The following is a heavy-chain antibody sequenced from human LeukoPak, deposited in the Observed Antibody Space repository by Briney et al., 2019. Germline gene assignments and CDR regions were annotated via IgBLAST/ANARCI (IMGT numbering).Heavy chain of an antibody. CDR3: ARHDGRH. V-gene: IGHV4-39*01. CDR1: GGSISSSSYY. CDR2: IYYSGST. J-gene: IGHJ4*02. Sequence: SETLSLTCTVSGGSISSSSYYWGWIRQPPGKGLKWIGSIYYSGSTYYNPSLKSRVTISVDTSKNQFSLKLSSVTAADTAVYYCARHDGRHWGQGTLVTVSS.